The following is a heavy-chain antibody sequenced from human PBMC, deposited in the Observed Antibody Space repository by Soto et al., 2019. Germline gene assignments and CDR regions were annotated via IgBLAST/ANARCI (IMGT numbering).Heavy chain of an antibody. CDR2: ISYDGSNK. CDR3: ARDDPDWYYFDY. J-gene: IGHJ4*02. Sequence: GGSLRLSCAASGFTFSSYAMHWVRQAPGKGLEWVAVISYDGSNKYYADSVKGRFTISRDNSKNTLYLQMNSLRAEDTAVYYCARDDPDWYYFDYWGQGTLVTVSS. D-gene: IGHD3-9*01. CDR1: GFTFSSYA. V-gene: IGHV3-30-3*01.